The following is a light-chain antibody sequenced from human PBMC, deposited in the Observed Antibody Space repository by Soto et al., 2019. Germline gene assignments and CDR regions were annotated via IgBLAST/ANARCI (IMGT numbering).Light chain of an antibody. V-gene: IGKV3-15*01. CDR3: QKYNSWPPA. Sequence: EIVLTQSPATLSVSPGERATLYCRASQSVNSTLAWYQQKPCQAPRLLIYGASTRATATPARFSGSRSGTEFTLTISSLQSEDFAVYYCQKYNSWPPAFGQGTKVEIK. CDR2: GAS. J-gene: IGKJ1*01. CDR1: QSVNST.